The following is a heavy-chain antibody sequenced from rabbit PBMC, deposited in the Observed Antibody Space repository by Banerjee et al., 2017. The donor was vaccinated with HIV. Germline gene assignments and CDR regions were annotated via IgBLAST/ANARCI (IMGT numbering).Heavy chain of an antibody. J-gene: IGHJ4*01. CDR3: ARDLAGVIGWNFNL. CDR1: GFSFSNKCV. D-gene: IGHD4-1*01. V-gene: IGHV1S40*01. Sequence: QSLEESGGGLVKPGASLTLTCTASGFSFSNKCVMCWVRQAPGKGLEWIACIGAGSSGTTYYASWAKGRFTISKTSSTTVTLQMTSLTAADTATYFCARDLAGVIGWNFNLWGQGTLVTVS. CDR2: IGAGSSGTT.